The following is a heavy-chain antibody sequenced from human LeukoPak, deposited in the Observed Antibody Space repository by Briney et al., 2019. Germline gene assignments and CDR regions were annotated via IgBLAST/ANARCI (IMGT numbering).Heavy chain of an antibody. CDR3: ASRSGYYGMDV. CDR2: IYYSGST. J-gene: IGHJ6*02. V-gene: IGHV4-59*01. Sequence: SETLSLTCTVSGGSISSYYWSWIRQPPGKGLEWIGYIYYSGSTNYNPSLKSRVTISVDMSKNQFSLKVGSVTAADTAVYYCASRSGYYGMDVWGQGATVTVSS. D-gene: IGHD3-3*01. CDR1: GGSISSYY.